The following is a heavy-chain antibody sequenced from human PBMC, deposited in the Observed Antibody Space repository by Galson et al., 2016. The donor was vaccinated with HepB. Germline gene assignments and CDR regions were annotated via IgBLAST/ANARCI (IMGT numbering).Heavy chain of an antibody. CDR3: ARDFTFGDDAFDI. CDR1: GFTFSNYA. J-gene: IGHJ3*02. Sequence: SLRLSCAASGFTFSNYAMYWVRQAPGQGLEWVAVISYDGSNKQYADSVKGRFTISTDNSKNTVYVQMNSLRAEDTAVYYCARDFTFGDDAFDIWGQGTMVTVSS. D-gene: IGHD3-16*01. V-gene: IGHV3-30*04. CDR2: ISYDGSNK.